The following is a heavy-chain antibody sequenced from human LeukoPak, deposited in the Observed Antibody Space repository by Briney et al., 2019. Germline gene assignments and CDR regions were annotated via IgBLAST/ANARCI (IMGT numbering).Heavy chain of an antibody. CDR3: ARRAIAAAGGYYYYYMDV. CDR2: IYYSGST. Sequence: SETLSLTCTVSGGSISSSSYYWGWIRQPPGKGLEWIGSIYYSGSTYYNPSLKSRVTISVDTSKNQFSLKLSSVTAADTAVYYCARRAIAAAGGYYYYYMDVWGKGTTVTVSS. V-gene: IGHV4-39*07. J-gene: IGHJ6*03. CDR1: GGSISSSSYY. D-gene: IGHD6-13*01.